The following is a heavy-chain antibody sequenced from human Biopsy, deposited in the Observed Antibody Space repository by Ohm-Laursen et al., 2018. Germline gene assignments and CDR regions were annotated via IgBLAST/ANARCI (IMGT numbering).Heavy chain of an antibody. CDR1: GGSISSGGSY. J-gene: IGHJ5*02. Sequence: TLSLTCTVSGGSISSGGSYWSWIRPRPGKGLEWIGYIFNSANTYYNPSLKNLITISGDTSKNQFSLKLNSVTAADTAVYYGARGTNYYGSGRNRHWFDPWGQGTQVTVSS. V-gene: IGHV4-31*01. CDR3: ARGTNYYGSGRNRHWFDP. CDR2: IFNSANT. D-gene: IGHD3-10*01.